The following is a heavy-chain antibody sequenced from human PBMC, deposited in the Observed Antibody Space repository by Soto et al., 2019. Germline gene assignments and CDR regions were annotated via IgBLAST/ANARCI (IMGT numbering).Heavy chain of an antibody. V-gene: IGHV4-30-4*01. D-gene: IGHD3-3*01. J-gene: IGHJ6*02. CDR3: ARESVDYDFWSGSGLEYYGMDV. Sequence: SETLSLTCTVSGGSISSGDYYWSWIRQPPGKGLEWIGYIYYSGSTYYNPSLKSRVTISVDTSKNQFSLKLSSVTAADTAVYYCARESVDYDFWSGSGLEYYGMDVWGQGTTVTVSS. CDR1: GGSISSGDYY. CDR2: IYYSGST.